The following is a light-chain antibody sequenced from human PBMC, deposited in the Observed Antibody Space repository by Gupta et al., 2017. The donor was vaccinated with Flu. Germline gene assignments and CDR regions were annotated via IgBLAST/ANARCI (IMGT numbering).Light chain of an antibody. CDR1: QSISIY. CDR3: QQSYSTPCS. V-gene: IGKV1-39*01. CDR2: AAS. Sequence: EIQMNPSPTSLFSSVGDRVTITCRASQSISIYLNLYQQKTGKAPNLLIYAASSLQSGVPSMFSGSGSGTDFTLTSSSLQPEDFATYYCQQSYSTPCSFGQGTKLEIK. J-gene: IGKJ2*04.